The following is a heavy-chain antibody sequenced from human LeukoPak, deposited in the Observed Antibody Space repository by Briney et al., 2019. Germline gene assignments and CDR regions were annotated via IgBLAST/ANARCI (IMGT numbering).Heavy chain of an antibody. CDR1: GGTFSSYA. J-gene: IGHJ3*02. Sequence: SVKVSCKASGGTFSSYAISWVRQAPGQGLEWMGRIIPILGIANYAQKFQGRATITADKSTSTAYMELSSLRSEDTAVYYCAVAHYYDSRTRAFDIWGQGTMVTVSS. D-gene: IGHD3-22*01. CDR2: IIPILGIA. CDR3: AVAHYYDSRTRAFDI. V-gene: IGHV1-69*04.